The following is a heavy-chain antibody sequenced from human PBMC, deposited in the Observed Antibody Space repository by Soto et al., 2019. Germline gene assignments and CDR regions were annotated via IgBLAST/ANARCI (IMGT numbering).Heavy chain of an antibody. Sequence: EVLLQQSGAEAREPGGVVKMSCAVSGITFSDLHMHWVKQAPGKGLEWVGLVEVENDDRLYAEKYRGRLNINTDTSRHTSYMELTSLTSADTAIYFCAAVRGSLGSLSFAYWGQGTPVTVSA. V-gene: IGHV1-69-2*01. D-gene: IGHD1-26*01. CDR2: VEVENDDR. CDR3: AAVRGSLGSLSFAY. J-gene: IGHJ4*02. CDR1: GITFSDLH.